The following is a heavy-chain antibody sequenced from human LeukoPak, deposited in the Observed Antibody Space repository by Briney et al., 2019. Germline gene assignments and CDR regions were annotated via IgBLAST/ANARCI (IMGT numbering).Heavy chain of an antibody. V-gene: IGHV1-2*02. Sequence: ASVKVSCKASGYTFTVYYIHLVRQAPGQGLEWMGWINPNSGGTNYAQRFQGTVTMTRDTSISTAYMELSRLRSDDTAVYYRARSPPWGLPKDYWGQGTLVTVSS. D-gene: IGHD5/OR15-5a*01. CDR1: GYTFTVYY. CDR2: INPNSGGT. CDR3: ARSPPWGLPKDY. J-gene: IGHJ4*02.